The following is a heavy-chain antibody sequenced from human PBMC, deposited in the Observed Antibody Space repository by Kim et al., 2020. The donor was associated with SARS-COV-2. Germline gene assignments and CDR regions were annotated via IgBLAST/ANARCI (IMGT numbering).Heavy chain of an antibody. CDR1: GYTFTSYY. D-gene: IGHD3-22*01. V-gene: IGHV1-46*01. J-gene: IGHJ6*02. CDR3: ARGGSSGKYYYYYGMDV. Sequence: ASVKVSCKASGYTFTSYYMHWVRQAPGQGLEWMGIINPSGGSTSYAQKFQGRVTMTRDTSTSTVYMELSSLRSEDTAVYYCARGGSSGKYYYYYGMDVWGQGTTVTVSS. CDR2: INPSGGST.